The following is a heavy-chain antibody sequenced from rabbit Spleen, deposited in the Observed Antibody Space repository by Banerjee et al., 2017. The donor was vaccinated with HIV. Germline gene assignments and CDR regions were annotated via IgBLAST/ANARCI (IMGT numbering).Heavy chain of an antibody. CDR1: GFSFISSYY. V-gene: IGHV1S45*01. CDR3: SRDVGGGGFRLTQLDL. J-gene: IGHJ3*01. Sequence: QEQLEESGGDLVQPEGSLTLTCTASGFSFISSYYMCWVRQAPGKGLEWIACIYAGSSGSTYYASWAKGRFTISKTSSTTVTLQMTSLTAADTATYFCSRDVGGGGFRLTQLDLWGPGTLVTVS. D-gene: IGHD7-1*01. CDR2: IYAGSSGST.